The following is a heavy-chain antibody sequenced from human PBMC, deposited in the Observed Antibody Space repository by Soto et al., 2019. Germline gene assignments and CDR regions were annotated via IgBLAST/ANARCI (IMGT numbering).Heavy chain of an antibody. Sequence: SETLSLTCAVSGVSISSSNWWSWVRQPPGKGLEWIGEIYHSGSTNYNPSLKSRVTIDVDTSSNQFSLRLTSVTAADTAVYFCARSGGYSGYDHFFDPWGHGTLVTVSS. CDR3: ARSGGYSGYDHFFDP. J-gene: IGHJ5*02. V-gene: IGHV4-4*02. CDR2: IYHSGST. D-gene: IGHD5-12*01. CDR1: GVSISSSNW.